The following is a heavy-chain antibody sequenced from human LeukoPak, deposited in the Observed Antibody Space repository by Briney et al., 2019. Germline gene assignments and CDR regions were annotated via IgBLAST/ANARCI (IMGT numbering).Heavy chain of an antibody. D-gene: IGHD2-15*01. CDR3: ARGSDIVVVKGYYYMDV. J-gene: IGHJ6*03. CDR1: GGSFSGYY. Sequence: PSETLSLTCAVYGGSFSGYYWSWIRQPPGKGLEWIGEINHSGSTNYNPSLKSRVTISVDTSKNQFSLKLSSVTAADTAVYYCARGSDIVVVKGYYYMDVWGKGTTVTVSS. CDR2: INHSGST. V-gene: IGHV4-34*01.